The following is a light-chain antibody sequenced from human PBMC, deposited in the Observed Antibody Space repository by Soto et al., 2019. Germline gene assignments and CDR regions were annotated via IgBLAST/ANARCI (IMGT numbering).Light chain of an antibody. CDR3: QQYNNWPRAT. V-gene: IGKV3-15*01. J-gene: IGKJ4*01. CDR2: RTS. CDR1: QSISNN. Sequence: ETVMTQSPATLSVSPGERATLSCRASQSISNNLAWYQQKPGQAPRLIMFRTSTRATGVPARFSGSGSGTDFNMPISSLQSEDFAVYYCQQYNNWPRATFGGGTKVEIK.